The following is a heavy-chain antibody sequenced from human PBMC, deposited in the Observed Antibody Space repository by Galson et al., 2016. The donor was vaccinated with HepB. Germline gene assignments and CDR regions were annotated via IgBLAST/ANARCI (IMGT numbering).Heavy chain of an antibody. D-gene: IGHD4-23*01. Sequence: SVKVSCKASGGTFSTYAISWMRQAPGQGLEWMGGIIPFFGSTNYAQKFQGRVTITADKSTSTAFMELSSLTSEDTAVYYCARYDNGGNSYLNHWGQGTLVTVSS. V-gene: IGHV1-69*06. J-gene: IGHJ4*02. CDR1: GGTFSTYA. CDR2: IIPFFGST. CDR3: ARYDNGGNSYLNH.